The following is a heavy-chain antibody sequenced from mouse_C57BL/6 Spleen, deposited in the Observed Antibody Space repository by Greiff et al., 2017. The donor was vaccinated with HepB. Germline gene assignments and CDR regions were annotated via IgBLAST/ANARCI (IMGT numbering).Heavy chain of an antibody. CDR2: ISSGGSYT. CDR3: ARSGEGGYFYWYFDV. D-gene: IGHD2-3*01. CDR1: GFTFSSYG. J-gene: IGHJ1*03. Sequence: DVQLVESGGDLVKPGGSLKLSCAASGFTFSSYGMSWVRQTPDKRLEWVATISSGGSYTYYPDSVKGRFTISRDNAKNTLYLQMSSLKSEDTAMYYCARSGEGGYFYWYFDVWGTGTTVTVSS. V-gene: IGHV5-6*01.